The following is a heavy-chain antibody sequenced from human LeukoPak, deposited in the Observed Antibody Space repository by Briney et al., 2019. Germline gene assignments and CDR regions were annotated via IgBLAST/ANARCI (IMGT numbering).Heavy chain of an antibody. CDR2: ISYDGSNK. J-gene: IGHJ4*02. Sequence: GGSLRLSCAASGFTFSSYGMRWVRQAPGKGLEWVAVISYDGSNKYYADSVRGRFTSSRDNSKNTLYLQMNSLRAEDTAVYYCAKVQQWLVHGGGVDYWGQGTLVTVSS. CDR1: GFTFSSYG. CDR3: AKVQQWLVHGGGVDY. D-gene: IGHD6-19*01. V-gene: IGHV3-30*18.